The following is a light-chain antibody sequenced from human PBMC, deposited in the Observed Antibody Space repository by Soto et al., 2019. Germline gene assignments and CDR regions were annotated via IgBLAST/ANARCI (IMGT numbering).Light chain of an antibody. V-gene: IGLV1-44*01. Sequence: QPVLTQPPSASGTPGQRASLLCFGRTPNIGSNTVNWYQQFPGTAPKLPIYYNNQRPSGVPDRFSGSKSGTSASLAISGLQSEDEADYYCSTWDDSLNAVLFGGGTKLTVL. CDR1: TPNIGSNT. CDR3: STWDDSLNAVL. J-gene: IGLJ2*01. CDR2: YNN.